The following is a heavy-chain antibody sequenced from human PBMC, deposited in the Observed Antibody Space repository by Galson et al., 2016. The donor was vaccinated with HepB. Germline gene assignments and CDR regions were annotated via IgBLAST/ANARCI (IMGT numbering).Heavy chain of an antibody. CDR1: GFTFSSNA. CDR3: GKHGGFDY. D-gene: IGHD3-16*01. Sequence: SLRLSCAASGFTFSSNAMSWVRQTPGRGLEWLSGITASGTTTHYADSVRGRFTISRDNSKNTLYLYMSGLRAGDTAVYYCGKHGGFDYWGQGALVTVSS. CDR2: ITASGTTT. V-gene: IGHV3-23*01. J-gene: IGHJ4*02.